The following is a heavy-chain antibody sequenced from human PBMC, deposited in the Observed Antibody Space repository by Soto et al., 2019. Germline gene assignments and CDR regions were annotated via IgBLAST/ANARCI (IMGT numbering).Heavy chain of an antibody. CDR2: IYYSGTT. D-gene: IGHD3-10*01. J-gene: IGHJ4*02. CDR1: GGSIIDYY. V-gene: IGHV4-59*08. CDR3: ARLTVRGVIPVDY. Sequence: PSETLSLTCTVSGGSIIDYYWSWIRQPPGKGLEWIGYIYYSGTTDYSPSLKSRVTISVDTSKNQFSLKLSPVTAADTAVYYCARLTVRGVIPVDYWGRGTLVTVSS.